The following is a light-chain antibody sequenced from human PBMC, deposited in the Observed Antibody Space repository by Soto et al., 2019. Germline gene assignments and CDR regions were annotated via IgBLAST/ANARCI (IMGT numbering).Light chain of an antibody. CDR3: SSYTTSYTVV. CDR1: SSYVGGYNY. V-gene: IGLV2-14*03. J-gene: IGLJ2*01. CDR2: DVT. Sequence: QSVLTQPASVSAYPGQSITISCSGTSSYVGGYNYVSWYQQRPGKAPQLLIYDVTNRPSGVSYRFSGSKSGSTASLTISGLQAEDEADYYCSSYTTSYTVVFGGGTQLTVL.